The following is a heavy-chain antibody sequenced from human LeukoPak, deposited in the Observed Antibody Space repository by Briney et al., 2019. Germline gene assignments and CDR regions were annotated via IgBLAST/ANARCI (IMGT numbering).Heavy chain of an antibody. Sequence: GGSLRLSCAASGFTFSSYAMSWVRQAPGKGLEWVSAISGSGGSTYYADSVKGRFTISRDNSKNTLYLQMGSLRAEDMAVYYCARGKVESRNYGPIGYWGQGTLVTVSS. D-gene: IGHD4-11*01. CDR1: GFTFSSYA. J-gene: IGHJ4*02. CDR3: ARGKVESRNYGPIGY. V-gene: IGHV3-23*01. CDR2: ISGSGGST.